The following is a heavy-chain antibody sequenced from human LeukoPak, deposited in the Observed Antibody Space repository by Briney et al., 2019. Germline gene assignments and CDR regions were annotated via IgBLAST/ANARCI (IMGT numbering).Heavy chain of an antibody. Sequence: ASVKVSFKASGYTFTGYYMHWVRQAPGQGLEWMGWINPNSGGTNYAQKFQGRVTMTRDTSIGTAYMELSRLRSDDTAVYYCQMVVVVITDGTFDYWGQGTLVTVSS. CDR2: INPNSGGT. V-gene: IGHV1-2*02. CDR1: GYTFTGYY. D-gene: IGHD3-22*01. CDR3: QMVVVVITDGTFDY. J-gene: IGHJ4*02.